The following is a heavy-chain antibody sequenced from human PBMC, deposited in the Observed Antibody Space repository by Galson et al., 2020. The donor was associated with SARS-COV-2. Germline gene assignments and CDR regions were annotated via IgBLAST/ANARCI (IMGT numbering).Heavy chain of an antibody. CDR3: ARINAATVTIDD. D-gene: IGHD4-17*01. J-gene: IGHJ4*02. Sequence: SGPTLVKPTQTLTLTCTFSGFSLSTSGMCVSWIRQPPGKALEWLARIDWDDDKYYSTSLKTRLTISKDTSKNQVVLTMTNMDPGETATYYCARINAATVTIDDWGQGTLVTVSS. CDR1: GFSLSTSGMC. V-gene: IGHV2-70*11. CDR2: IDWDDDK.